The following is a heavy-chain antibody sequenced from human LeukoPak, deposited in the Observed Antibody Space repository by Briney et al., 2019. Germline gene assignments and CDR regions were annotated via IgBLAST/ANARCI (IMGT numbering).Heavy chain of an antibody. CDR2: ISASGGYT. Sequence: GGSLRLSCTASGFTFSNYAMSWVRQAPGKGLKWVSGISASGGYTYYADSVKGRFTISRDNSKNTLYLQMSSLRAEDSALYYCAKVPSSTWFDYYFDYWGQGTLVTVPS. CDR1: GFTFSNYA. D-gene: IGHD3-9*01. J-gene: IGHJ4*02. CDR3: AKVPSSTWFDYYFDY. V-gene: IGHV3-23*01.